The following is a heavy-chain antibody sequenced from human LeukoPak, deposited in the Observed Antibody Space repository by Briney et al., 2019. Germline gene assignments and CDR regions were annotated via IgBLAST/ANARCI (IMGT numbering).Heavy chain of an antibody. CDR3: ARDQGYCSAGSCYHFDC. J-gene: IGHJ4*02. D-gene: IGHD2-15*01. CDR1: GDSVSSNSAA. V-gene: IGHV6-1*01. Sequence: KTSQTLSLTCAISGDSVSSNSAAWNWIRQSPSRGLEWLGRTYYRSKWYNDYAVSVKSRITINPDTSKNQFSLQLNSVTPEDTAVYYCARDQGYCSAGSCYHFDCWGQGTLVTVSS. CDR2: TYYRSKWYN.